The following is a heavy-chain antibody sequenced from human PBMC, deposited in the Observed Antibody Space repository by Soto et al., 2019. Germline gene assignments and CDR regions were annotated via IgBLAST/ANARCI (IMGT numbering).Heavy chain of an antibody. CDR3: AKTYYYDSSGYWPDY. J-gene: IGHJ4*02. V-gene: IGHV3-23*01. CDR2: ISRSGGST. Sequence: GGSLRLSCGASGFTFSSYAMIWVRQAPGKGLEWVSTISRSGGSTHYADSVKGRFTISRDNSKKTVNLQLNSLRAEDAALYYCAKTYYYDSSGYWPDYWGQGTLVTVSS. D-gene: IGHD3-22*01. CDR1: GFTFSSYA.